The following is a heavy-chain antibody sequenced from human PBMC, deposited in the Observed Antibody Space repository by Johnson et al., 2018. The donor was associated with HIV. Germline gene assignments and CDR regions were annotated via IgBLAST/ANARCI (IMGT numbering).Heavy chain of an antibody. CDR2: IRSKTNTYAT. CDR3: SKFVGYCSGGGCYTPGDI. J-gene: IGHJ3*02. V-gene: IGHV3-73*01. CDR1: GFTFSGSA. Sequence: EVQLVESGGGLVQPGGSLKLACAASGFTFSGSALHWVRQASGKGPEWIGHIRSKTNTYATEYAASVKGRFTISRDDSQNTAYLQMNSLKTEDTAVYYCSKFVGYCSGGGCYTPGDIWGQGTMVTVSS. D-gene: IGHD2-15*01.